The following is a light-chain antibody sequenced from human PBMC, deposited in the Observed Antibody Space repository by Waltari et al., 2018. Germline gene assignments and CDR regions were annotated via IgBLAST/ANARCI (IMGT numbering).Light chain of an antibody. Sequence: QSALTQPASVSGPPGQSITISCTGTSSDVGGYNYVSWYQQHPGKAPKLMIYDVSNRPSGVSYRFSGSKSGNTASLTISGLQPEDEADYYCNSFTSSSTVVFGGGTKLTVL. V-gene: IGLV2-14*03. CDR2: DVS. CDR3: NSFTSSSTVV. CDR1: SSDVGGYNY. J-gene: IGLJ3*02.